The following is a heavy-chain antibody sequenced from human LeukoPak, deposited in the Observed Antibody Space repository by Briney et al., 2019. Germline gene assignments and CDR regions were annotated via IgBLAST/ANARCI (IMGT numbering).Heavy chain of an antibody. D-gene: IGHD4-17*01. CDR3: ARDNYKPADYGENNWFDP. Sequence: SVKVSCKASGYTFTGYYMHWVRQAPGQGLEWMGWIIPIFGTANYAQKFQGRVTITADESTSTAYMELSSLRSEDTAVYYCARDNYKPADYGENNWFDPWGQGTLVTVSS. J-gene: IGHJ5*02. CDR2: IIPIFGTA. CDR1: GYTFTGYY. V-gene: IGHV1-69*13.